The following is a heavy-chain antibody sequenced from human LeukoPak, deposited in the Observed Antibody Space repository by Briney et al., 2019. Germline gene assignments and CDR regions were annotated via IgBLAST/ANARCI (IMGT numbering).Heavy chain of an antibody. Sequence: GGSLRLSCAASGFTFSSYSMNWVRQAPGKGLEWVAVISYDVGVKHHADSVKGRFTISRDSSSKTVYLQMNSLRTEDTAVYYCVREGYYHSGSLPTFYFDYWGQGTLVTVSS. CDR1: GFTFSSYS. D-gene: IGHD3-10*01. V-gene: IGHV3-30*03. CDR2: ISYDVGVK. J-gene: IGHJ4*02. CDR3: VREGYYHSGSLPTFYFDY.